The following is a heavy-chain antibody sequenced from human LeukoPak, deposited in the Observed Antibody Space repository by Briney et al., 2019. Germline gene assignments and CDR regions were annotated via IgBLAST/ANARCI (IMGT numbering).Heavy chain of an antibody. CDR1: GYGFSTFD. V-gene: IGHV1-8*03. Sequence: ASVKVSCKASGYGFSTFDINWVRQAPGQGLEWMGWLSPNTGKTGYAQKFQDRVTITGNSSISTVDMELSSLTSDDTAVYYCARGPLTGEHYHYYMDVWGKGTTVTVSS. CDR3: ARGPLTGEHYHYYMDV. D-gene: IGHD7-27*01. J-gene: IGHJ6*03. CDR2: LSPNTGKT.